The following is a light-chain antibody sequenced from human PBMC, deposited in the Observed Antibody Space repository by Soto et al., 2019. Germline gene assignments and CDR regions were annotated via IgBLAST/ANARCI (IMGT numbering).Light chain of an antibody. J-gene: IGLJ1*01. Sequence: QSVLTQPASVSGSPGQSITISCTGTSSDVGGYNYVSWYQQHLGKAPRLMIYDVSNRPSGVSNRFSGSTSGNTASLTISGLQAEDEADYYCSSYTSSSTRVFGTGTKVTV. V-gene: IGLV2-14*01. CDR1: SSDVGGYNY. CDR3: SSYTSSSTRV. CDR2: DVS.